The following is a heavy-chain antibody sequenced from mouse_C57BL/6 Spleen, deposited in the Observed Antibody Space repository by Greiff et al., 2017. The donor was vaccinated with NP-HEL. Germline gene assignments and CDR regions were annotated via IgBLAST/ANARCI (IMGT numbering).Heavy chain of an antibody. V-gene: IGHV1-50*01. CDR2: IDPSDSYT. Sequence: QVQLQQPGAELVKPGASVKLSCKASGYTFTSYWMPWVKQRPGQGLEWIGEIDPSDSYTNYKQKFKGKATLTVDKSSSTAYMQLSSLTSEDSAVYYCARRGVYDYDLYYFDYWGQGTTLTVSS. CDR3: ARRGVYDYDLYYFDY. D-gene: IGHD2-4*01. J-gene: IGHJ2*01. CDR1: GYTFTSYW.